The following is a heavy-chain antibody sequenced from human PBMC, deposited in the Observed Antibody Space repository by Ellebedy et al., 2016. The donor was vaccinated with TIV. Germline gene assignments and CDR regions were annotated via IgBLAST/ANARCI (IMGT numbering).Heavy chain of an antibody. CDR1: GFTFSSHW. J-gene: IGHJ5*02. CDR3: VRDVWVSAEGGRFDP. CDR2: INNDGSDT. Sequence: PGGSLRLSCAASGFTFSSHWIHWVRQPPGMGLVWVSRINNDGSDTVYADSVKGRFTISRDNAKNTVYLQMNSLRVEDAAMYYCVRDVWVSAEGGRFDPWGQGTLVTVSS. V-gene: IGHV3-74*01. D-gene: IGHD1-26*01.